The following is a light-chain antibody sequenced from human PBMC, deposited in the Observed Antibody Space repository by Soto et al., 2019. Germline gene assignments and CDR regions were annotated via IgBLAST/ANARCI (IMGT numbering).Light chain of an antibody. CDR2: GAS. V-gene: IGKV3-15*01. Sequence: EIVLTQSPGTLSLSPGERATLSCRASQRVSSGYLAWYQQKPGQTPRLLIYGASTRATGIPARFSGSGSGTEFTLTISSLQSEDFAVYYCQQYNNWPPWTFGQGTKGDIK. CDR1: QRVSSGY. CDR3: QQYNNWPPWT. J-gene: IGKJ1*01.